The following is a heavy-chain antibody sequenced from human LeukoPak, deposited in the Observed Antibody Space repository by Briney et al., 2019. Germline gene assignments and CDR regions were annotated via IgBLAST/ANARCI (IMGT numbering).Heavy chain of an antibody. CDR2: IIPILGIA. J-gene: IGHJ5*02. Sequence: SVKVSCKASGGTFSSYAISWVRQAPGQGLEWMGRIIPILGIANYAQKFQGRVTITADKSTSTAYMELSSLRSEDTAVYYCARDYGAKGDWWFDPWGQGTLVTVSS. CDR3: ARDYGAKGDWWFDP. V-gene: IGHV1-69*04. D-gene: IGHD4/OR15-4a*01. CDR1: GGTFSSYA.